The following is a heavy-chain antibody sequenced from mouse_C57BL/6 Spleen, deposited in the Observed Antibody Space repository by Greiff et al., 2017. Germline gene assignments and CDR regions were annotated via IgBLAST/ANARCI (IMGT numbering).Heavy chain of an antibody. J-gene: IGHJ4*01. V-gene: IGHV1-18*01. D-gene: IGHD2-5*01. CDR1: GYTFTDYN. CDR2: INPNNGGT. CDR3: ARGPAYYSNYGDAMDY. Sequence: DVQLQESGPELVKPGASVKIPCKASGYTFTDYNMDWVKQSHGKSLEWIGDINPNNGGTIYNQKFKGKATLTVDKSSSTAYMELRSLTSEDTAVYYCARGPAYYSNYGDAMDYWGQGTSVTVSS.